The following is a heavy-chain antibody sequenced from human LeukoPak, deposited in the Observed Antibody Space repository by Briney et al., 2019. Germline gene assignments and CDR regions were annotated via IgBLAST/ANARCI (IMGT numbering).Heavy chain of an antibody. CDR3: AKDPKRISSGY. J-gene: IGHJ4*02. CDR2: IYSGGST. Sequence: GGSLRLSCAASGFTVSSNYMSWVRQAPGKGLEWVSVIYSGGSTYYADSVKGRFTISRDNSKNTLYLQMNSLRAEDTAVYYCAKDPKRISSGYWGQGTLVTVSS. D-gene: IGHD3-10*01. V-gene: IGHV3-53*01. CDR1: GFTVSSNY.